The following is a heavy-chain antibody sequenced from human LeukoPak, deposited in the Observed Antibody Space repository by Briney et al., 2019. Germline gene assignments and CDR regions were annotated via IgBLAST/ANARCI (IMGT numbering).Heavy chain of an antibody. V-gene: IGHV5-51*01. J-gene: IGHJ4*02. CDR2: IYPSDSDT. CDR1: GYSFTNSW. CDR3: ARPGGSLNDLEY. D-gene: IGHD1-1*01. Sequence: GESLKISCKGSGYSFTNSWIGWVRQMPGKGLEWMGIIYPSDSDTRYSPSFQGQLTISADKSINTAYLQWGSLKASDTATYYCARPGGSLNDLEYWGQGTLVTVSS.